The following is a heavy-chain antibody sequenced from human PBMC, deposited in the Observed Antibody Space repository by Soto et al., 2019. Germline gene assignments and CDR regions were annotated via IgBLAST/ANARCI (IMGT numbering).Heavy chain of an antibody. Sequence: GGSLRLSCAASGFTFSSYAMSWVRQAPGKGLEWVSAISGSGGSTYYADSVKGRFTISRDNSKNTLYLQMNSLRAEDTAVYYCAKDPQTYYFDSTGYSYAPLYAYWGRGTLVTVSS. D-gene: IGHD3-22*01. V-gene: IGHV3-23*01. J-gene: IGHJ4*02. CDR1: GFTFSSYA. CDR2: ISGSGGST. CDR3: AKDPQTYYFDSTGYSYAPLYAY.